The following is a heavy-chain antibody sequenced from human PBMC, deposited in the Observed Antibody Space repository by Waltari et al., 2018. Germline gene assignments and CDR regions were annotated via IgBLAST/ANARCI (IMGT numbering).Heavy chain of an antibody. CDR1: GYSISNNYY. J-gene: IGHJ4*02. V-gene: IGHV4-38-2*01. Sequence: QMHLQESGPGLVKPSETLSLTCALYGYSISNNYYWAWIRQSPEKGLEWMGAIHHTGTTYYNPSLNSRITMSVDTPNTQFSLKLNSVTAADTAVYYCARGGYHPANFDFWGQGILVTVSS. CDR2: IHHTGTT. D-gene: IGHD2-15*01. CDR3: ARGGYHPANFDF.